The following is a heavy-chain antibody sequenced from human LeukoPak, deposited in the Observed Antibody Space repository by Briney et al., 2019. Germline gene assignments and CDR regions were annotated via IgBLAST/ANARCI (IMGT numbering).Heavy chain of an antibody. V-gene: IGHV3-21*04. CDR1: GFTFSSYS. CDR3: AKDFLFPGDYFDY. CDR2: ISSSSSYI. D-gene: IGHD2/OR15-2a*01. J-gene: IGHJ4*02. Sequence: GGSLRLSCAASGFTFSSYSMNWVRQAPGKGLEWVSSISSSSSYIYYADSVKGRFTISRDNAKNSLYLQMNSLRAEDTAVYYCAKDFLFPGDYFDYWGQGTLVTVSS.